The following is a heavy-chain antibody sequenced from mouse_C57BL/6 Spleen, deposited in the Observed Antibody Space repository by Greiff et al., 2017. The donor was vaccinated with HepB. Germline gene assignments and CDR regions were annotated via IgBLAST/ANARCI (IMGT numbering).Heavy chain of an antibody. CDR3: ARPAYYYGSSLFAY. CDR2: ISSGSSTI. CDR1: GFTFSDYG. Sequence: EVKVVESGGGLVKPGGSLKLSCAASGFTFSDYGMHWVRQAPEKGLEWVAYISSGSSTIYYADTVKGRFTISRDNAKNPLFLQMTSLRSEDTAMYYCARPAYYYGSSLFAYWGQGTLVTVSA. V-gene: IGHV5-17*01. J-gene: IGHJ3*01. D-gene: IGHD1-1*01.